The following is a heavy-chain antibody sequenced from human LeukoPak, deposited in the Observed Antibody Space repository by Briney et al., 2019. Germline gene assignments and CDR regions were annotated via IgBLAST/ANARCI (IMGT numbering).Heavy chain of an antibody. CDR2: IYYSGST. CDR1: GGSISSGDYY. D-gene: IGHD3-10*01. J-gene: IGHJ4*02. Sequence: PSETLSLTCTVSGGSISSGDYYWSWIRQPPGKGLEWIGYIYYSGSTNYNPSLKSRVTISVDTSKNQFSLKLSSVTAADTAVYYCARHPSGVDPDYWGQGTLVTVSS. CDR3: ARHPSGVDPDY. V-gene: IGHV4-61*08.